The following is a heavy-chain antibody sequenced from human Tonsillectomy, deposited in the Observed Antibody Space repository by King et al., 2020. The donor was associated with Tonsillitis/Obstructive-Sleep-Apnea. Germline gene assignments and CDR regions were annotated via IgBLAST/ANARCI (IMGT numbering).Heavy chain of an antibody. J-gene: IGHJ3*02. CDR3: AVDGCGGDCYSRSQGAFDI. V-gene: IGHV3-66*01. CDR2: IFRGGSK. CDR1: GFTVSSNY. D-gene: IGHD2-21*01. Sequence: EVQLVESGGGLFHPGGSLRLSCAASGFTVSSNYMSGVRQAPGKGLDGFSFIFRGGSKSSEDSVKGRLTISRDNSKNTLYLQMNSLGAEETAVFYCAVDGCGGDCYSRSQGAFDIWGQGTMVTVSS.